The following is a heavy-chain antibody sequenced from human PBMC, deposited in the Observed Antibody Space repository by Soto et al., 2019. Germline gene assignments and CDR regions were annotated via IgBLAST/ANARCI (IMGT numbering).Heavy chain of an antibody. Sequence: VQLVESGGGVVQPGRSLRLSCAASGFTFSDYAMHWVRQAPGKGLEWVAVVSHDGRNTHYADSVKGRFTISRDSSKNTVSLEMTSLRAGDTAVYYGAKGGRQWLVTSDFNYWGQGALVTVST. CDR3: AKGGRQWLVTSDFNY. J-gene: IGHJ4*02. CDR1: GFTFSDYA. V-gene: IGHV3-30*18. D-gene: IGHD6-19*01. CDR2: VSHDGRNT.